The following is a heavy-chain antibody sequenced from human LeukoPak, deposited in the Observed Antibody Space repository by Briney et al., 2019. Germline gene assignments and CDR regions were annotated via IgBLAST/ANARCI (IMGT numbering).Heavy chain of an antibody. CDR2: ISSSSNTI. J-gene: IGHJ5*02. CDR1: GFTFISYS. CDR3: ARDLPPGVPAAVNWFDP. Sequence: GGSLRLSCAASGFTFISYSMNWVRQAPGKGLEWVSYISSSSNTIYYADSVKGRFTISIDHAKNSLYLQMNSLRAEDTAVYYCARDLPPGVPAAVNWFDPWAQGTLVTVSS. D-gene: IGHD2-2*01. V-gene: IGHV3-48*01.